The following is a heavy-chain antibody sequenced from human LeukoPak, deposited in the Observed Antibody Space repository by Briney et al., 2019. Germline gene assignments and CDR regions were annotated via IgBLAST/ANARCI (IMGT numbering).Heavy chain of an antibody. Sequence: GGSLRLSCAASGFTFTSYWMSWVRQAPGKGLEWVANIKQDGSEIYYVDSVKGRFTISRDNAKKTLYLQLNSLRAEDTAVYYCARDYDSSGYSVRFEYWGQGTLVTVSS. CDR2: IKQDGSEI. CDR3: ARDYDSSGYSVRFEY. CDR1: GFTFTSYW. J-gene: IGHJ4*02. V-gene: IGHV3-7*04. D-gene: IGHD3-22*01.